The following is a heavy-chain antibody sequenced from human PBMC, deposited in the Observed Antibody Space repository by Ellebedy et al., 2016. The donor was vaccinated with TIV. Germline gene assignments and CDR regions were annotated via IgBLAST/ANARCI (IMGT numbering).Heavy chain of an antibody. CDR1: GGSISSYY. J-gene: IGHJ6*03. Sequence: SETLSLTXTVSGGSISSYYWSWIRQPAGKGLEWIGRIYTSGSTNYNPSLKSRVTMSVDTSKNQFSLKLSSVTAADTAVYYCARDAIGGSYLLNYYYMDVWGKGTTVTVSS. CDR3: ARDAIGGSYLLNYYYMDV. V-gene: IGHV4-4*07. CDR2: IYTSGST. D-gene: IGHD1-26*01.